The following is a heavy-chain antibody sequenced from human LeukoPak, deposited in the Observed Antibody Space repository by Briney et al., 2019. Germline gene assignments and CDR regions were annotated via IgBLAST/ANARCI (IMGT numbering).Heavy chain of an antibody. D-gene: IGHD3-16*01. Sequence: GGSLRLSCAASGFSFSSYWMSWVRQAPGKGLEWVANIKQDGSEKHYVDSVKGRFTISRDNAKNSLYLQMNSLRAEDTAVDYCARERAGERPRPLLSYYYMDVWGKGTTVTISS. CDR1: GFSFSSYW. J-gene: IGHJ6*03. CDR2: IKQDGSEK. CDR3: ARERAGERPRPLLSYYYMDV. V-gene: IGHV3-7*01.